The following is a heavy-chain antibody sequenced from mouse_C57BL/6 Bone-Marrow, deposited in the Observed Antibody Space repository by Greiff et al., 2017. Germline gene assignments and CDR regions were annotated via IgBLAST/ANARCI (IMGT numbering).Heavy chain of an antibody. CDR3: TWLLPFAY. CDR2: IDPENGDT. CDR1: GFNIKDDY. D-gene: IGHD2-3*01. Sequence: EVQLQESGAELVRPGASVKLSCTASGFNIKDDYMHWVKQRPEQGLEWIGWIDPENGDTEYASKFQGKATITADTSSNTAYLQLSSLTSEDTAVYYCTWLLPFAYWGQGTLVTVSA. J-gene: IGHJ3*01. V-gene: IGHV14-4*01.